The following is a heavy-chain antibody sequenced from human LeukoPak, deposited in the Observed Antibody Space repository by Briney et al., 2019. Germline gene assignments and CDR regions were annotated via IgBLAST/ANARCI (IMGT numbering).Heavy chain of an antibody. D-gene: IGHD2-2*01. J-gene: IGHJ4*02. CDR3: ARGCSSTSCYAGFDY. CDR1: GYTFTSYG. Sequence: GASVKVSCKASGYTFTSYGISWVRQAPGQGLEWMGWINPNSGGTNYAQKFQGRVTMTRDTSISTAYMELSRLRSDDTAVYYCARGCSSTSCYAGFDYWGQGTLVTVSS. CDR2: INPNSGGT. V-gene: IGHV1-2*02.